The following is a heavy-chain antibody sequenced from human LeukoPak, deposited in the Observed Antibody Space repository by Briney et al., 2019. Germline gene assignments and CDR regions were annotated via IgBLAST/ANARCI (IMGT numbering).Heavy chain of an antibody. CDR2: IYYSGST. Sequence: SETLSLTCTVSGGSISSYYWSWIRQPPGKGLEWIGYIYYSGSTNYNPSLKSRVTISVDTSKNQFSLKLSSVTAADTAVYYCARLGKLGDHRQGYYYGMDVWGQGTTVTVSS. D-gene: IGHD4-17*01. CDR3: ARLGKLGDHRQGYYYGMDV. V-gene: IGHV4-59*08. J-gene: IGHJ6*02. CDR1: GGSISSYY.